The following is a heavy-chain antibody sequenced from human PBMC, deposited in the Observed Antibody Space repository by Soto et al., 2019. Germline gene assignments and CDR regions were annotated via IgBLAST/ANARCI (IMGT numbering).Heavy chain of an antibody. V-gene: IGHV1-69*01. J-gene: IGHJ6*02. Sequence: QVQLVQSGAEVKKPGSSVKVSCKASGGTFSSYAISWVRQAPGQGLEWMGGIIPISGTANYAQKFQGRVTIDADESTSTGYMELSSLRSEDTAVYYCARSQGSSTSLEIYYYYYYGMDVWGQGTTVTVSS. CDR3: ARSQGSSTSLEIYYYYYYGMDV. D-gene: IGHD2-2*01. CDR2: IIPISGTA. CDR1: GGTFSSYA.